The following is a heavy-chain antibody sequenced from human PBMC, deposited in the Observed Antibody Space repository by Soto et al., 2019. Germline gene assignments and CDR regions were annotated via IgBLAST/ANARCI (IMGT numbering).Heavy chain of an antibody. Sequence: EVQLVESGGGLVKPGGSLRLSCAGSGFTFSEAWINWVRQAPGKGLEWVGRIKSKTHGGTPDYSAPVKGRFAISRDDSKNMVYLQMNSLKPEDTGIYCCTTDSYSSIIVVRFDYWGHGTLVTVAS. V-gene: IGHV3-15*07. J-gene: IGHJ4*01. CDR2: IKSKTHGGTP. D-gene: IGHD3-22*01. CDR1: GFTFSEAW. CDR3: TTDSYSSIIVVRFDY.